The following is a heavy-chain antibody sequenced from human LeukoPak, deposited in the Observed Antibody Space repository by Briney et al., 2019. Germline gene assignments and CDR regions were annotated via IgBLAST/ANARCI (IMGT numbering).Heavy chain of an antibody. V-gene: IGHV3-23*01. D-gene: IGHD2-2*01. J-gene: IGHJ4*02. CDR3: VKGSDTSRPYYFDY. CDR1: GGSISSSSYY. Sequence: ETLSLTCTVSGGSISSSSYYWGWIRQPPGKGLDWFSAITDNGGDTYYADSVRGRFTISRDNSKNTLYLQMSSLRAEDTAVYYCVKGSDTSRPYYFDYWGQGTLVTVSS. CDR2: ITDNGGDT.